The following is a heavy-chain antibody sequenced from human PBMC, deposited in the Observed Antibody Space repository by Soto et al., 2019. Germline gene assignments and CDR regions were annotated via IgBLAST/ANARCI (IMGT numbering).Heavy chain of an antibody. Sequence: SETLSLTCTVSGGSISSGDYYWSWICQPPGKGLEWIGYIYYSGSTYYNPSLKSRVTISVDTSKNQFSLKLSSVTAADTAVYYCARLNVDTAMARVRYYYYGMDVWGQGTTVTVSS. J-gene: IGHJ6*02. CDR2: IYYSGST. V-gene: IGHV4-30-4*01. D-gene: IGHD5-18*01. CDR3: ARLNVDTAMARVRYYYYGMDV. CDR1: GGSISSGDYY.